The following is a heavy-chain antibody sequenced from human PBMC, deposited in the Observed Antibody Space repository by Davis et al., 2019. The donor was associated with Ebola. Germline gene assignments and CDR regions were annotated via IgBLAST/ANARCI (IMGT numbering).Heavy chain of an antibody. Sequence: PGGSLRLSCAASGFTFSDYYMSWIRQAPGKGLEWVSYISSSGSTIYYADSVKGRFTISRDNSKNALYLQMNSLRAEDTAVYYCARDNNDYGDYYGMDVRGQGTTVTVSS. V-gene: IGHV3-11*01. J-gene: IGHJ6*02. CDR1: GFTFSDYY. D-gene: IGHD4-17*01. CDR3: ARDNNDYGDYYGMDV. CDR2: ISSSGSTI.